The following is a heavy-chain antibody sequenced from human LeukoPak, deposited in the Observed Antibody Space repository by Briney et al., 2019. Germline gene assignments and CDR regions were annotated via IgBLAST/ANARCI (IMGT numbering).Heavy chain of an antibody. CDR2: IKQDGSEK. V-gene: IGHV3-7*01. CDR1: GFTFSSYW. Sequence: GGFLRLSCAASGFTFSSYWMSWVRQASGKGLEWVANIKQDGSEKYYVDSVKGRFTISRDNAKNSLYLQMNSLRAEDTAVYYCARDPATPHPLGYGMDVWGQGTTVTVSS. CDR3: ARDPATPHPLGYGMDV. J-gene: IGHJ6*02. D-gene: IGHD5-24*01.